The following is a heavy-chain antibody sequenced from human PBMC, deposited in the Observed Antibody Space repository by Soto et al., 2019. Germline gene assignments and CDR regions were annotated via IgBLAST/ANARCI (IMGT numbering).Heavy chain of an antibody. D-gene: IGHD5-12*01. CDR3: ARVIDILANRRSAFDI. V-gene: IGHV4-31*03. CDR2: IYYSGST. J-gene: IGHJ3*02. Sequence: PSETLSLTCTVSGGSISSGGYYWSWIRQHPGKGLEWIGYIYYSGSTYYNPSLKSRVTISVDTSKNQFSLKLSSVTAADTAVYYCARVIDILANRRSAFDIWGQGTLVT. CDR1: GGSISSGGYY.